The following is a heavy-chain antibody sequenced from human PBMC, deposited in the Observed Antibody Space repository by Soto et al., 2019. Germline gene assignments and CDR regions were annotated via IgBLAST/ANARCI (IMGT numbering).Heavy chain of an antibody. CDR1: GFTFSSYG. CDR2: ISSTTNYI. Sequence: GGSLRLSCAASGFTFSSYGMHWVRQAPGKGLEWVSSISSTTNYIYYADSMKGRFTVSRDNAKNSVYLDMNSLSAEDTAVYYCARESEDLTSNFDYWGQGTLVTVSS. J-gene: IGHJ4*02. V-gene: IGHV3-21*01. CDR3: ARESEDLTSNFDY.